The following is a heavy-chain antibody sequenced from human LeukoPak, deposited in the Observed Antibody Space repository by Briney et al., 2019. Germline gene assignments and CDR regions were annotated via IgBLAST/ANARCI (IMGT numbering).Heavy chain of an antibody. J-gene: IGHJ4*02. V-gene: IGHV1-2*02. CDR3: AGHPDWDY. Sequence: ASVKVSCKASGYSFIGYYIHWVRQAPGQGLEWMGWINPNSGGTNYAQKFQGRVTMTRDTSISTAYMELSRLRSDDTAVYYCAGHPDWDYWGQGTLVTVSS. CDR2: INPNSGGT. D-gene: IGHD2-21*01. CDR1: GYSFIGYY.